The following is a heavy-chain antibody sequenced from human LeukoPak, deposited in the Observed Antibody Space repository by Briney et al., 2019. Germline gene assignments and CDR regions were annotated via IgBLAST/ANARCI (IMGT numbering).Heavy chain of an antibody. CDR3: ARPRAGYFFDY. V-gene: IGHV3-23*01. J-gene: IGHJ4*02. Sequence: GGSLILSCAASGFSFSTYAMIWVRQPPGKGLEWVSAINGRGTNTYYAESVEGRFTISRDNSKSTLYLQMNSLRAEDTAVYFCARPRAGYFFDYWGQGTLVTVSS. CDR1: GFSFSTYA. CDR2: INGRGTNT.